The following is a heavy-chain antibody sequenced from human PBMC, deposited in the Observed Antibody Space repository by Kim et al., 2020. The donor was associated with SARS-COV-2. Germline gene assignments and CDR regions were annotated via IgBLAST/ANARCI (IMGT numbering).Heavy chain of an antibody. V-gene: IGHV4-39*07. Sequence: TSSNPSLKSRFTIAVDTSKNQSSLKLSSVTAADTAVYYCAKLSGVGATNYWGQGTLVTVSS. J-gene: IGHJ4*02. CDR2: T. CDR3: AKLSGVGATNY. D-gene: IGHD1-26*01.